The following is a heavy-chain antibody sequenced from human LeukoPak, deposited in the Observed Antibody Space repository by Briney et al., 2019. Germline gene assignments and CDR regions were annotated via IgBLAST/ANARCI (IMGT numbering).Heavy chain of an antibody. CDR3: ARGSGGFWVPLNYYYYYGMDV. CDR1: GXXFSSYA. J-gene: IGHJ6*02. Sequence: GGSLRXXCAXSGXXFSSYAMHWVRQAPGKGLEWVAVISYDGSNKYYADSVKGRFTISRDNSKNTLYLQMNSLRAEDTAVYYCARGSGGFWVPLNYYYYYGMDVWGQGTTVTVSS. D-gene: IGHD2-15*01. CDR2: ISYDGSNK. V-gene: IGHV3-30-3*01.